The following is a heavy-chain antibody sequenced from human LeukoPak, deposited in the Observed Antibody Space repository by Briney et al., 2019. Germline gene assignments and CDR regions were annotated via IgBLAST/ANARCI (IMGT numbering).Heavy chain of an antibody. Sequence: GGSLRLSCVASGFTFGKYWMSWVRQAPGKGLEWVANIKLDGSEKNYVDSVKGRFTISRDNTKNSLYLQMNSLRVEDTAVYYCARDPRNVGLAPWGQGTLVTVSS. J-gene: IGHJ5*02. V-gene: IGHV3-7*01. CDR2: IKLDGSEK. D-gene: IGHD2-15*01. CDR3: ARDPRNVGLAP. CDR1: GFTFGKYW.